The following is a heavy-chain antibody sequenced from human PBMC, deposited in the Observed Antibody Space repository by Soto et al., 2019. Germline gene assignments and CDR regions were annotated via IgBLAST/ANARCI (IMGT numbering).Heavy chain of an antibody. J-gene: IGHJ5*02. CDR3: ARGIVLMVYEPYNWYDP. V-gene: IGHV4-39*01. CDR2: IYYSGST. D-gene: IGHD2-8*01. CDR1: GGSISSSSYY. Sequence: QLQLQESGPGLVKPSETLSLTCTVSGGSISSSSYYWGWIRQPPGKGLEWIGSIYYSGSTYYNPSLKGRVTISVDTSKNQFSLKLSSVTAADTAVYYCARGIVLMVYEPYNWYDPWGQGTLVTVSS.